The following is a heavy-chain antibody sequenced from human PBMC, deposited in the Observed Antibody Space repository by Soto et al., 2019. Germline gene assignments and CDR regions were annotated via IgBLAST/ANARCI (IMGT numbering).Heavy chain of an antibody. D-gene: IGHD3-10*01. J-gene: IGHJ5*02. CDR1: GFTFSTSE. CDR2: IGTLSDT. CDR3: ARGRSFSYDSTPPPMFDP. Sequence: GGSLRLSCAVSGFTFSTSEIRWVRQAPGKGLEWVSGIGTLSDTFYAASVQGRFTISRQNAKNSVYLQMNSLRAGDPAFYYCARGRSFSYDSTPPPMFDPWGQGTLVTVSS. V-gene: IGHV3-13*01.